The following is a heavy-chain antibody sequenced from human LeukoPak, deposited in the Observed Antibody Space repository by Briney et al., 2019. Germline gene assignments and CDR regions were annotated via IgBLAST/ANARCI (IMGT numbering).Heavy chain of an antibody. D-gene: IGHD2-15*01. J-gene: IGHJ4*02. CDR3: TLYCSGGSCLRVGY. V-gene: IGHV3-73*01. CDR2: IRSKANSYAT. Sequence: PGGSLRLSCAASGFTFDDYAMHWVRQASGKGLEWVGRIRSKANSYATAYAASVKGRFTISRDDSKNTAYLQMNSLKTEDTAVYYCTLYCSGGSCLRVGYWGQGTLVTVSS. CDR1: GFTFDDYA.